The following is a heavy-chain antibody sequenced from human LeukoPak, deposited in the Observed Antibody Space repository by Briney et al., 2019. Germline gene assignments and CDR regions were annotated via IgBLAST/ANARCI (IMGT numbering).Heavy chain of an antibody. CDR3: ARETTAPYRHFDY. J-gene: IGHJ4*02. D-gene: IGHD4-17*01. CDR1: GFTVTNNY. Sequence: PGGSLRLSCAASGFTVTNNYMSWVRQAPGKGLEWVSVIYSDGTTYYADSVKGRFTISRDNSKNTLYLQVNALRAEDTSVYYCARETTAPYRHFDYWGQGALVTVSS. CDR2: IYSDGTT. V-gene: IGHV3-66*01.